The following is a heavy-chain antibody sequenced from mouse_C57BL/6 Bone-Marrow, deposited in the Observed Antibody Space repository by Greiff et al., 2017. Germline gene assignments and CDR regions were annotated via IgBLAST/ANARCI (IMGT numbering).Heavy chain of an antibody. D-gene: IGHD2-3*01. CDR3: ARGGWLLRV. CDR1: GYTFTSYG. V-gene: IGHV1-81*01. J-gene: IGHJ2*01. CDR2: IYPRSGNT. Sequence: VHLVESGAELARPGASVKLSCKASGYTFTSYGISWVKQRPGQGLEWIGEIYPRSGNTYYNEKFKGKATLTADKSSSTAYMELRSLTSEDSAVSFCARGGWLLRVWGQGTTLTVSS.